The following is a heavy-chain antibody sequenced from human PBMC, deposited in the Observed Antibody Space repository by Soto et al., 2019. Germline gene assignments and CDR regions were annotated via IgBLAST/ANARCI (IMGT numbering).Heavy chain of an antibody. CDR3: ARHQYGVGLNY. Sequence: SETLSLTCSVSGGSISSGDYYWNWIRQPPGKGLEWIGHIYYSGSTYYNSSLKSRVTISLDTSKNQFSLKLSSVTAADTAVYYCARHQYGVGLNYWSQGTLVTVSS. CDR2: IYYSGST. CDR1: GGSISSGDYY. J-gene: IGHJ4*02. V-gene: IGHV4-30-4*01. D-gene: IGHD4-17*01.